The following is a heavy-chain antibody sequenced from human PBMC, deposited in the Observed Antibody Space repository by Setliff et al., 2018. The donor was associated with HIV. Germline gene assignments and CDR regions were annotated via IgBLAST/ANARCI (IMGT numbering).Heavy chain of an antibody. D-gene: IGHD3-10*01. CDR2: IWYDGGSK. CDR3: AKDPRGSMVRGLINYFDP. CDR1: GFTFSSYG. V-gene: IGHV3-33*06. Sequence: GGSLRLSCAASGFTFSSYGMHWVRQAPGKGLEWVAVIWYDGGSKYYADSVKGRFIISRDNSKNTLYLQMNSLRAQDTAIYYCAKDPRGSMVRGLINYFDPWGQGTLVTVSS. J-gene: IGHJ5*02.